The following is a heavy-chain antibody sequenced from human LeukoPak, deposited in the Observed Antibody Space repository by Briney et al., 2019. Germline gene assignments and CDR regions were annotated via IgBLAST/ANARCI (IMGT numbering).Heavy chain of an antibody. Sequence: GGSLRLSCVASGFTFSIYSMHWVRQAPGKGLEYVSAISNDGGTTYYADSVKGRFSISRDNSKNTLYLQMNSLRAEDTAVYYCAKDGGVQAARFDYWGQGTLVTVSS. D-gene: IGHD6-6*01. CDR2: ISNDGGTT. V-gene: IGHV3-64*02. CDR3: AKDGGVQAARFDY. J-gene: IGHJ4*02. CDR1: GFTFSIYS.